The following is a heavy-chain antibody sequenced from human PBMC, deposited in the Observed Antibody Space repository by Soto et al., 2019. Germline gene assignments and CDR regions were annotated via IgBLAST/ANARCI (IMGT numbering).Heavy chain of an antibody. D-gene: IGHD5-18*01. CDR1: GFTFTNSA. J-gene: IGHJ6*02. V-gene: IGHV1-58*01. Sequence: GASVKVSCKASGFTFTNSAVQWVRQARGQSLEWIGWIVVGSGNTNYAQKFQERVTISRDDSKNIAYLRMNSLKTEDTGVYYCTRYSAPWTALLTTHGMDVWGQGTTVTVSS. CDR2: IVVGSGNT. CDR3: TRYSAPWTALLTTHGMDV.